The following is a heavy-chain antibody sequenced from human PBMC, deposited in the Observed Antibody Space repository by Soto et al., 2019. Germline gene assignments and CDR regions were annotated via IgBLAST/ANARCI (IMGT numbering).Heavy chain of an antibody. Sequence: PSETLSLTCAVYGGSFSGYYWSWIRQPPGKGLEWIGEINHSGSTNYNPSLKSRVTISVDTSKNQFSLKLSSVTAADTAVYYCAVCSGSYIIGVAFDIWGKGTMVTVSS. D-gene: IGHD1-26*01. CDR1: GGSFSGYY. CDR2: INHSGST. CDR3: AVCSGSYIIGVAFDI. J-gene: IGHJ3*02. V-gene: IGHV4-34*01.